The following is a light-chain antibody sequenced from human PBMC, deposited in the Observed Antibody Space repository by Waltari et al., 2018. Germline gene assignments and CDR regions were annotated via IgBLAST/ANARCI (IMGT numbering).Light chain of an antibody. CDR3: QHYINWPHT. CDR2: NAF. J-gene: IGKJ2*01. V-gene: IGKV3-15*01. CDR1: RSIRSY. Sequence: EIVMTQSPATLSVSPGESVTLSCRASRSIRSYLVWYQQKPGQAPRLPIYNAFTSATGIPARFRGSWSGTELTLTISSLQSEDFAVYYCQHYINWPHTFGQGTKLEIK.